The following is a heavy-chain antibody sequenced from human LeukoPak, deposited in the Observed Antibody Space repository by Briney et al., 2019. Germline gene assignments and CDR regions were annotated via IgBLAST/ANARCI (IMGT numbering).Heavy chain of an antibody. Sequence: ASVKVSCKASGGTFSSYAISWVRQAPGQGLEWMGRIIPILGIANYAQKFQGRVTITADKSTSTAYMELSSLRSEDTAVYYCARDSTTIAVAGTGWFDPWGQGTLVTVSS. CDR1: GGTFSSYA. CDR3: ARDSTTIAVAGTGWFDP. D-gene: IGHD6-19*01. CDR2: IIPILGIA. V-gene: IGHV1-69*04. J-gene: IGHJ5*02.